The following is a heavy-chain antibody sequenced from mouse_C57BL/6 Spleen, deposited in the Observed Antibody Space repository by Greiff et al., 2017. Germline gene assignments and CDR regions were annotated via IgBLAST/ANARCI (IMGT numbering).Heavy chain of an antibody. D-gene: IGHD2-5*01. CDR2: ISYDGSN. J-gene: IGHJ1*03. CDR3: ARDYYSNSYWYFDV. CDR1: GYSITSGYY. V-gene: IGHV3-6*01. Sequence: ESGPGLVKPSQSLSLTCSVTGYSITSGYYWNWIRQFPGNKLEWMGYISYDGSNNYNPSLKNRISITRDTSKNRFFLKLNSVTTEDTATEYCARDYYSNSYWYFDVWGTGTTVTVSS.